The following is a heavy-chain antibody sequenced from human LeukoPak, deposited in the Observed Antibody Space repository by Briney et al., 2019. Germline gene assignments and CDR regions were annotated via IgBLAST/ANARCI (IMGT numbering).Heavy chain of an antibody. CDR3: ATQMEYYDFWSGYYYFDY. V-gene: IGHV3-48*04. J-gene: IGHJ4*02. D-gene: IGHD3-3*01. CDR2: ISSSSSTI. CDR1: GFTFSSYS. Sequence: GGSLRLSCAASGFTFSSYSMNWVRQAPGKGLEWVSYISSSSSTICYADSVKGRFTISRDNAKNSLYLQMNSLRAEDTAVYYCATQMEYYDFWSGYYYFDYWGQGTLVTVSS.